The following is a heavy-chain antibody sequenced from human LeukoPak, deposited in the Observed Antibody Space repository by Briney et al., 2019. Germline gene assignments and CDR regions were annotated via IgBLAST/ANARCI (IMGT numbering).Heavy chain of an antibody. CDR2: INYDESST. CDR3: ARDPKYGDLDY. Sequence: GGALRLSCAACGVTVSGYWLNWVRQAPGKGLVSVARINYDESSTSHADSVKGRFTISRDNAKNNLYLQMNSLRVDDTAVYYCARDPKYGDLDYWGQGTLVTVSA. J-gene: IGHJ4*02. D-gene: IGHD4-17*01. V-gene: IGHV3-74*01. CDR1: GVTVSGYW.